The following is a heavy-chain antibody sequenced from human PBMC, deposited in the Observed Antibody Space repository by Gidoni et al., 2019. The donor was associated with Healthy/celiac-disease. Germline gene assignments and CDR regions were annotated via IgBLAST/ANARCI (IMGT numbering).Heavy chain of an antibody. D-gene: IGHD3-10*02. CDR2: IYPGDSDT. V-gene: IGHV5-51*01. CDR1: GYSFTSYW. CDR3: AISLWSGDV. Sequence: EVQLGQSGAAGTKPGESLRISGKGSGYSFTSYWIGWVRQMPGKGLEWRGIIYPGDSDTRYSPSFQGQVTISADKSISTAYLQWSSLKASDTAMYYCAISLWSGDVWGKGTTVTVSS. J-gene: IGHJ6*04.